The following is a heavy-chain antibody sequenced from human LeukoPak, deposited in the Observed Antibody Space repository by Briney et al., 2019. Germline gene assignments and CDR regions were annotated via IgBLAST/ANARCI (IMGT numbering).Heavy chain of an antibody. Sequence: GESLKISCKGSGYRFTNSWIGWVRQMPGKGLEWMGIIYPGDSDTRYSPSFQGQVTISADKSISTAYLQWSSLKASDTAMYYCVRRGAHWATKPYYFDYWGQGTLVTVSS. CDR1: GYRFTNSW. V-gene: IGHV5-51*01. J-gene: IGHJ4*02. CDR3: VRRGAHWATKPYYFDY. CDR2: IYPGDSDT. D-gene: IGHD5-12*01.